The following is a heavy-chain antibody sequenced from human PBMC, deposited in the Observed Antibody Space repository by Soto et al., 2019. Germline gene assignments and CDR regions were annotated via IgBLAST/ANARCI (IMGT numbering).Heavy chain of an antibody. CDR1: GGSISTSSYY. D-gene: IGHD2-2*01. J-gene: IGHJ4*02. Sequence: QLQLQESGPGLVKPSETLSLTCTVSGGSISTSSYYWGWIRQPPGKGLEWIGSISYTGSAYYNPSLKSRIIISVDTSKNQFSLRLNSVTATDTAVYYCARRRYCRNTSCSYFDYWGQGTLVTVSS. CDR3: ARRRYCRNTSCSYFDY. V-gene: IGHV4-39*01. CDR2: ISYTGSA.